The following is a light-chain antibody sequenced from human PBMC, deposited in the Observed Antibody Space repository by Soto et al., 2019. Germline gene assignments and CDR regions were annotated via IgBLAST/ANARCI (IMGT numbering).Light chain of an antibody. V-gene: IGLV1-51*01. J-gene: IGLJ2*01. CDR2: DNN. CDR3: GTLDTSLHVV. Sequence: QSVLTQPPSVSAAPGQKVTISCSASSSDIGNNYVSWYQQLPGTAPKLLIYDNNRRPSGIPDRFSGSKSGTSATLDITGLQTGDEADYYCGTLDTSLHVVFGGGTKVTVL. CDR1: SSDIGNNY.